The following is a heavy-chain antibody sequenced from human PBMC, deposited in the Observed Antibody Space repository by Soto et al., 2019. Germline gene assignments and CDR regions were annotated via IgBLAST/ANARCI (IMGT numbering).Heavy chain of an antibody. J-gene: IGHJ4*01. CDR1: GVSFNLDY. Sequence: EGSLRPSCELAGVSFNLDYMRRVRQPPGKVLEWIAYISASGYTETYSDSVKGRFTISRDNARNSLFLQMSSLRAEDTAVYYCARVKLVAVAYLFSYYFDSWGQGTLVTVSS. V-gene: IGHV3-48*03. D-gene: IGHD2-8*02. CDR2: ISASGYTE. CDR3: ARVKLVAVAYLFSYYFDS.